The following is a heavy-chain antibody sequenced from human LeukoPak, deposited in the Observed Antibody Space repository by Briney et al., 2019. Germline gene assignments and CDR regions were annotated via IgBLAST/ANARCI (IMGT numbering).Heavy chain of an antibody. D-gene: IGHD1-7*01. CDR3: ARDRNCNYDY. CDR1: GYTSTGYY. CDR2: MNHISGGT. V-gene: IGHV1-2*02. Sequence: ASVNVSCKASGYTSTGYYTDWVRQAPGQGLEWLEWMNHISGGTKYEQQFQGRVTITKDTSISTAYMELSRLRSDDTAVYYCARDRNCNYDYWGQGTLVTVSS. J-gene: IGHJ4*02.